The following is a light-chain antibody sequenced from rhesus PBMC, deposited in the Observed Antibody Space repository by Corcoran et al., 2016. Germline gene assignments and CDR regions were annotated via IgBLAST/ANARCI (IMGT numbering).Light chain of an antibody. CDR2: LAS. Sequence: DIQMTQSPSSLSASVGDTVTITCRASQSFSSSLAWYQQQQGKAPKLLIYLASSLQSGVTSRFRGSKAETEFTLTISSLKPEDIATYYCQTYYSDPLTFGGGTKVELK. CDR1: QSFSSS. J-gene: IGKJ4*01. V-gene: IGKV1-46*01. CDR3: QTYYSDPLT.